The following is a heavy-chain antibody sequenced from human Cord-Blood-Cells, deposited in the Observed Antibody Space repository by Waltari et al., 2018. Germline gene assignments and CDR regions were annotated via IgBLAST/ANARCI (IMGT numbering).Heavy chain of an antibody. J-gene: IGHJ3*02. Sequence: QVQLQESGPGLVKPSQTLSLTCTFSGGSISSGGYYWSCIRQHPGKGLEWSGYIYYSGSTYYNPSLKSRVTISVDTSKNQFSLKLSSVTAADTAVYYCASRYRTLDDAFDIWGQGTMVTVSS. V-gene: IGHV4-31*03. CDR2: IYYSGST. CDR3: ASRYRTLDDAFDI. CDR1: GGSISSGGYY. D-gene: IGHD1-7*01.